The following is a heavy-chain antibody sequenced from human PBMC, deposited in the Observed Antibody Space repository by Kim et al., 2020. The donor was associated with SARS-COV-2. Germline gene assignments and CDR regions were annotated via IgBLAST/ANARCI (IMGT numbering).Heavy chain of an antibody. J-gene: IGHJ4*02. Sequence: GGSLRLSCAASGFTFNSFVMSWVRQAPGKGLEWVSVIGGSGDSTFYADSVKGRFTISRDNSKNTLYLQMNSLRAEDTAVYYCARDRNIATREALFDYWGQGTLVTVSS. V-gene: IGHV3-23*01. CDR3: ARDRNIATREALFDY. CDR1: GFTFNSFV. CDR2: IGGSGDST. D-gene: IGHD6-6*01.